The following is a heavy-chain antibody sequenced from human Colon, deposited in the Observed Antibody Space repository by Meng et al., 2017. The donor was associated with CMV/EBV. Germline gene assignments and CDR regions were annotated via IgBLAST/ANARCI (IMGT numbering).Heavy chain of an antibody. V-gene: IGHV3-9*01. D-gene: IGHD1-26*01. CDR3: AKDISPVGGATGYHGMDV. CDR1: GFTFSSYS. J-gene: IGHJ6*02. CDR2: ITWNSGRT. Sequence: GGSLRLSCAASGFTFSSYSMNWVRQAPGKGLEWVSSITWNSGRTGYVDSVEGRFTISRDNAKNSLYLQMNGPRAEDTALYYCAKDISPVGGATGYHGMDVWGQGTTVTVSS.